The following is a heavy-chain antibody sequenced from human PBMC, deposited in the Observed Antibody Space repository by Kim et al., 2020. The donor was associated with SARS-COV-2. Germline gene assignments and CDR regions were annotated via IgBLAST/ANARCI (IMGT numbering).Heavy chain of an antibody. CDR2: VSGGGGDT. CDR1: GFTFSSYA. J-gene: IGHJ4*02. CDR3: APDWNHFDY. Sequence: GGSLRLSCAASGFTFSSYAMIWVRQAPGTGLEWVSIVSGGGGDTCYADSVKGRFTISRDNSKDTVYLQMNSLRAEDTAVYYCAPDWNHFDYWGQGTQVTVSS. D-gene: IGHD1-1*01. V-gene: IGHV3-23*01.